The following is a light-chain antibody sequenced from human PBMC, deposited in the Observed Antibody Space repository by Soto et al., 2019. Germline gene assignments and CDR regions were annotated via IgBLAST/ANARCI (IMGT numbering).Light chain of an antibody. CDR1: QSIRRF. CDR3: QQPNSYPIT. V-gene: IGKV1-5*01. Sequence: QMTPFGCMMSPYLADRATTPGGASQSIRRFLAWYQHQPGKAPKLLIYDASTLESGVPSRFSGSGSGTEFTLTISRLQPEDFATYYCQQPNSYPITFGQGTRLEIK. CDR2: DAS. J-gene: IGKJ5*01.